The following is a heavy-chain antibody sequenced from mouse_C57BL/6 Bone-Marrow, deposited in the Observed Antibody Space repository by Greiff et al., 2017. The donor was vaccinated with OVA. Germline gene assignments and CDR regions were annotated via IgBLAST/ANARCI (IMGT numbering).Heavy chain of an antibody. V-gene: IGHV1-26*01. Sequence: EVQLQQSGPELVKPGASVKISCKASGYTFTDYYMNWVKQSHGKSLEWIGDLNPNNGGTSYNQKFKGKATLTVDKSSSTAYMELRSLTSEDSAVYYCARRRAYEGYSGYWGQGTTLTVSS. CDR2: LNPNNGGT. CDR3: ARRRAYEGYSGY. D-gene: IGHD2-3*01. CDR1: GYTFTDYY. J-gene: IGHJ2*01.